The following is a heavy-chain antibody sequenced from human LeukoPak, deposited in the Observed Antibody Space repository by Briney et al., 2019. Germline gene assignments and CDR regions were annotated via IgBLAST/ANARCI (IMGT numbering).Heavy chain of an antibody. D-gene: IGHD6-6*01. CDR3: ATNAGSSSY. CDR2: INYSGST. CDR1: GGSFSGYY. Sequence: PSETLSLTCAVSGGSFSGYYRSWIRQAPGKGLGWIGDINYSGSTNYNPSLNSRVTISVDTSKNHFSLKLSSVSAADTAVYYCATNAGSSSYWGQGTLVTVSS. V-gene: IGHV4-59*01. J-gene: IGHJ4*02.